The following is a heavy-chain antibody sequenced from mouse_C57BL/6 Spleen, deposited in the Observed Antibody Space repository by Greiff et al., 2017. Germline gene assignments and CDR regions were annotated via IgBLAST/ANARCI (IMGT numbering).Heavy chain of an antibody. J-gene: IGHJ3*01. CDR3: ARNGYYGSSSFAY. V-gene: IGHV5-17*01. CDR2: ISSGSSTI. Sequence: EVQLVESGGGLVKPGGSLKLSCAASGFTFSDYGMHWVRQAPEKGLEWVAYISSGSSTIYYADTVKGRFTISRDNAKNTLFLQMTSLRSEDTAMYYCARNGYYGSSSFAYWGQGTLVTVSA. CDR1: GFTFSDYG. D-gene: IGHD1-1*01.